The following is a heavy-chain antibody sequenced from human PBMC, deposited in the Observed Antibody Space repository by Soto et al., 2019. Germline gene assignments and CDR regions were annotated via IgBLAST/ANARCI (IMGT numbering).Heavy chain of an antibody. CDR1: GGSINSSSYF. Sequence: SETLSLTCSVSGGSINSSSYFWGWVRQPPGKGLEWIGSIYYSGSTYYNPSLRSRVTISVDTSKNQFSLKLTSANAADTAVYYCARGRTVRNYADDSSDYFYFFDYWGQGTQVTVSS. CDR3: ARGRTVRNYADDSSDYFYFFDY. J-gene: IGHJ4*02. D-gene: IGHD3-22*01. CDR2: IYYSGST. V-gene: IGHV4-39*07.